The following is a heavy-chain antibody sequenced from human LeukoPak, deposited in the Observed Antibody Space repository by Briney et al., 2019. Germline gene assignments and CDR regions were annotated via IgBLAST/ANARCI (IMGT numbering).Heavy chain of an antibody. V-gene: IGHV3-23*01. CDR1: GFTVSSNY. J-gene: IGHJ4*02. Sequence: PGGSLRLSCAASGFTVSSNYMSWVRQAPGKGLEWVSTISSSGGSTFYAESVKGRFTISRDNNENTLYLQMNSLRVEDTAVYYCARAAQVTGRPNLGGHFDYWGQGTLVTVSS. CDR3: ARAAQVTGRPNLGGHFDY. D-gene: IGHD6-6*01. CDR2: ISSSGGST.